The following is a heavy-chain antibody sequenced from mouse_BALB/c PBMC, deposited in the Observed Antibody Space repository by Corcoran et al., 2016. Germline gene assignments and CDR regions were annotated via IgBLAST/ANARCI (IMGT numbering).Heavy chain of an antibody. V-gene: IGHV8-12*01. CDR1: GFSLSTSGMG. CDR2: IYWDDNT. D-gene: IGHD4-1*02. CDR3: ARSQLGQRCWFGY. J-gene: IGHJ3*01. Sequence: QVILKESGPGILQPSQTLSLTCSFSGFSLSTSGMGVGWIRQPSGKGLEWLAHIYWDDNTRYNPSLKSRLTISKDTSRNQVFLKITSGDTVETATYCSARSQLGQRCWFGYWGQGTRVTVSA.